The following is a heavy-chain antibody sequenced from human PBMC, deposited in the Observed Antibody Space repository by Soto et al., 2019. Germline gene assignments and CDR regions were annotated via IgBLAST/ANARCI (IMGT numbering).Heavy chain of an antibody. D-gene: IGHD5-12*01. J-gene: IGHJ4*02. CDR2: ISGSGGTT. V-gene: IGHV3-23*01. CDR1: GFTFGNYA. Sequence: GGSLRLSCAASGFTFGNYAMNWVRQAPGEGLEWVSTISGSGGTTYYADSVKGRFTISRDNSKNTLYMQMNSLRAEDTAIYYCAKTGSGYDLPLDYWGQGTLVTVSS. CDR3: AKTGSGYDLPLDY.